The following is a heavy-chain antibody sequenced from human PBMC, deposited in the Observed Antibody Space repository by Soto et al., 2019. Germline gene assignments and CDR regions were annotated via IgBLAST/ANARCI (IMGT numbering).Heavy chain of an antibody. V-gene: IGHV4-39*01. CDR3: ARREGEGTYPLFYDLDG. D-gene: IGHD3-16*02. CDR2: IYYSGAA. J-gene: IGHJ6*02. CDR1: GASISSSNSY. Sequence: LSLTCVVSGASISSSNSYWAWIRQPPGKGLEWIANIYYSGAAYYNPSLTSRVTISLDTSKNQFSLKLTSVTVADTAVYYCARREGEGTYPLFYDLDGWGQVTTVTLSS.